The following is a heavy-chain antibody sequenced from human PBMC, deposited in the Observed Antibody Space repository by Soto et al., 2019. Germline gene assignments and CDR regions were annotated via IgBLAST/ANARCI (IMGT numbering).Heavy chain of an antibody. Sequence: EVQLVESGGGLVQPGGSLRLSCAASGFTFSSYGMNWVRQAPGKGLEWVSYISSSRSTIYYADSVKGRFTISRDNAKNTLYRQMHSLRDEDTAVYYCARDRGWYTDYWGQGTLVTVSS. CDR2: ISSSRSTI. J-gene: IGHJ4*02. D-gene: IGHD6-19*01. CDR3: ARDRGWYTDY. CDR1: GFTFSSYG. V-gene: IGHV3-48*02.